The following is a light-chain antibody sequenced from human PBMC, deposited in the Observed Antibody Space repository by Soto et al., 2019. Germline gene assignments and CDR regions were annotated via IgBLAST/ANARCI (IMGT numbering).Light chain of an antibody. V-gene: IGKV1-5*01. CDR3: QQYNRYSTT. Sequence: DIPMTQSPSTLSASVGDRVTITCRASQTITRWLAWDQQKPGKAPKVLIYDASSLESGVPSRFSGSVSGTEFTLIISSLQPEDSATYYCQQYNRYSTTFGQGTKVEIK. J-gene: IGKJ1*01. CDR2: DAS. CDR1: QTITRW.